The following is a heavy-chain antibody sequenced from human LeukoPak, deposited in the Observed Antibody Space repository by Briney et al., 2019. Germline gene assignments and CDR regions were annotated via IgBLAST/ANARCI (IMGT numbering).Heavy chain of an antibody. J-gene: IGHJ4*02. CDR1: GGSISSYY. V-gene: IGHV4-4*07. CDR3: AREPRRYYYGSGSSYFDY. Sequence: SETLSLTCTVSGGSISSYYWSWIRQPAGKGLEWIGRIYTSGSTNYNPSLKSRVTMSVDTSKNQFSLKLSSVTAADTAVHYCAREPRRYYYGSGSSYFDYWGQGTLVTVSS. CDR2: IYTSGST. D-gene: IGHD3-10*01.